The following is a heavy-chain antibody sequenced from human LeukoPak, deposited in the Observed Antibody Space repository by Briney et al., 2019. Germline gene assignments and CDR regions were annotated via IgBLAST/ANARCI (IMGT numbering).Heavy chain of an antibody. D-gene: IGHD3-22*01. CDR3: ARGHYYDSTGYFPLDY. Sequence: SETLSRTCAVDGGSFNGYYWSWIRQHPGKGLEWIGYIYYSGSTYYNSSLKSRVTISVDTSKNQFSLKLSSVTAAHTPVYYCARGHYYDSTGYFPLDYWGQGTLVTVSS. CDR2: IYYSGST. V-gene: IGHV4-31*11. CDR1: GGSFNGYY. J-gene: IGHJ4*02.